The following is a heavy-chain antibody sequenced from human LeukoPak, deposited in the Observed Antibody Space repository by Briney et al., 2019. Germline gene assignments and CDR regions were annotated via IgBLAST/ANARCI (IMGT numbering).Heavy chain of an antibody. J-gene: IGHJ5*02. CDR3: ASRKVPNGDNEKWFDP. V-gene: IGHV4-39*01. Sequence: ASETLSLTCTVSGDSISTNRYYWGWIRQPPRKGLEWIGSLFNGETTYYNPSLKSRVTMSVDPSRSHFSLILNSVTAADTAVYYCASRKVPNGDNEKWFDPWGQGTLVTVSS. CDR2: LFNGETT. CDR1: GDSISTNRYY. D-gene: IGHD4-17*01.